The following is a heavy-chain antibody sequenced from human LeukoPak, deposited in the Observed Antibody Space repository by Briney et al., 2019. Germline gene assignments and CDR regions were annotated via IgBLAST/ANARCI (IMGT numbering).Heavy chain of an antibody. Sequence: SETLSLTCTVSGASITSGNYYWSWIRQPAGKGLEWIGRIFTSGTTNYSPSLNSRITISLDTSKNQVSLKVNSVTAADTAVYYCARAGGTYNWFDPWGQGTLVTVSS. CDR1: GASITSGNYY. J-gene: IGHJ5*02. D-gene: IGHD1-1*01. CDR2: IFTSGTT. V-gene: IGHV4-61*02. CDR3: ARAGGTYNWFDP.